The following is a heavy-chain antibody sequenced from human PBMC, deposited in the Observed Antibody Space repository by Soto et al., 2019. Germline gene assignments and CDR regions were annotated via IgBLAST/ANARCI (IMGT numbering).Heavy chain of an antibody. Sequence: PGGSLRLSCAASGFTFGTYTMNWVRQAPGKGLEWVSGIYGNADNTFYVDSVKGRFIISRDNSKNTVYLQMNSLRADDTAVYYCARGSLYWGQGTLVTVSS. CDR2: IYGNADNT. CDR1: GFTFGTYT. V-gene: IGHV3-23*01. J-gene: IGHJ4*01. CDR3: ARGSLY.